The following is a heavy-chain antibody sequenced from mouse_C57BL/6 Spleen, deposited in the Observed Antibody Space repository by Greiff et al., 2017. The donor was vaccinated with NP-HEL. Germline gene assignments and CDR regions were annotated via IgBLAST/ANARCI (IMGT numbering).Heavy chain of an antibody. CDR3: KRGAYYYGSSYEYFDV. CDR1: GFTFSSYA. D-gene: IGHD1-1*01. Sequence: EVMLVESGEGLVKPGGSLKLSCAASGFTFSSYAMSWVRQTPEKRLEWVAYISSGGDYIYYADTVKGRFTISRDNARNTLYLQMSSLKSEDTAMYYCKRGAYYYGSSYEYFDVWGTGTTVTVSS. J-gene: IGHJ1*03. V-gene: IGHV5-9-1*02. CDR2: ISSGGDYI.